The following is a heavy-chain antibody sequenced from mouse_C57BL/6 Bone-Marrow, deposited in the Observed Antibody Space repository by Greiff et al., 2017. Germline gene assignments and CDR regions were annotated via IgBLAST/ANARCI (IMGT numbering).Heavy chain of an antibody. CDR1: GYSITSGYY. V-gene: IGHV3-6*01. CDR2: ISYDGSN. CDR3: ARAYYDPWFAY. Sequence: DVQLQESGPGLVKPSQSLSLTCSVTGYSITSGYYWNWIRQFPGNKLEWMGYISYDGSNNYNPSLKNRISITRDTSKNQFFLKLNSVTTEDTATYYCARAYYDPWFAYWGQGTLVTVSA. J-gene: IGHJ3*01. D-gene: IGHD2-4*01.